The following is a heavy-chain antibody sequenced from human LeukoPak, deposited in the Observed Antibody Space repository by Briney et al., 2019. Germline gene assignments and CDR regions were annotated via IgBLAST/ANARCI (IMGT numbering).Heavy chain of an antibody. Sequence: SETLSLTCTVSGYSLSSGYYWGWSRQPPGKGQEGIGSIYHSGSTYYNPSLKRRVTISVDTSKNQFSLKLSSVTAADTAVYYCAREEDIVGSNWFDPWGQGILVTVSS. J-gene: IGHJ5*02. CDR3: AREEDIVGSNWFDP. V-gene: IGHV4-38-2*02. CDR2: IYHSGST. CDR1: GYSLSSGYY. D-gene: IGHD2-15*01.